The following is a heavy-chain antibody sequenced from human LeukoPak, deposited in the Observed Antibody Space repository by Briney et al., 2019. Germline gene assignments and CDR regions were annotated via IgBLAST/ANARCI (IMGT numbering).Heavy chain of an antibody. Sequence: GGSLRLSCAASGFTVSSNYMTWVRQAPGKGLEWVSVIYNGDITNYADSVKGRFTISRDNSKNTLYLQMNSLRVDDTAVYYCAGGPAWLPFHYWGQGTLVTVSS. D-gene: IGHD5-12*01. CDR1: GFTVSSNY. CDR3: AGGPAWLPFHY. V-gene: IGHV3-53*01. J-gene: IGHJ4*02. CDR2: IYNGDIT.